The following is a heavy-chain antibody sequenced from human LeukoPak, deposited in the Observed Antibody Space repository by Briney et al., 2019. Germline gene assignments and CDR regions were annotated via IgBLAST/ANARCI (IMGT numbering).Heavy chain of an antibody. D-gene: IGHD3-22*01. CDR3: GGITMIVVATPDAFDI. J-gene: IGHJ3*02. Sequence: KSSETLSLTCTVSGGSISSSSYYWGWIRQPPGKGLEWIGSIYYSGSTYYNPSLKSRVTISVDTSKNQFSLKLSSVTAADTAVYYCGGITMIVVATPDAFDIWGQGTMATVSS. V-gene: IGHV4-39*01. CDR2: IYYSGST. CDR1: GGSISSSSYY.